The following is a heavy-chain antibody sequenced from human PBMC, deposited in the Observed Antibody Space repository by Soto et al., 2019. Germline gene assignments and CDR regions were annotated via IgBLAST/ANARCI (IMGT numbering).Heavy chain of an antibody. CDR2: INPNSGGT. Sequence: ASVKVSCKASGYTFTGYYMHWVRQAPGQGLEWMGWINPNSGGTNYAQKFQGWVTMTRDTSISTAYMELSRLRSDDTAVYYCARQVSDVTNRPYDAFDIWGQGTMVTVSS. CDR3: ARQVSDVTNRPYDAFDI. CDR1: GYTFTGYY. J-gene: IGHJ3*02. D-gene: IGHD2-8*01. V-gene: IGHV1-2*04.